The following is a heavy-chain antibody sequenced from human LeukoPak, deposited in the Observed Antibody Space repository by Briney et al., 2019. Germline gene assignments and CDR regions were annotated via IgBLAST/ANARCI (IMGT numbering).Heavy chain of an antibody. CDR3: ARDHSYGYGGSAY. CDR1: GFTFSSYA. J-gene: IGHJ4*02. CDR2: INDNGVNT. Sequence: QPGGSLRLSCAASGFTFSSYAMSWVRQAPGKGLEWVSTINDNGVNTYYAHSVKGRFTISRDNSKNTLYLQMNSLRAEDAAVYYCARDHSYGYGGSAYWGQGTLVTVSS. V-gene: IGHV3-23*01. D-gene: IGHD5-18*01.